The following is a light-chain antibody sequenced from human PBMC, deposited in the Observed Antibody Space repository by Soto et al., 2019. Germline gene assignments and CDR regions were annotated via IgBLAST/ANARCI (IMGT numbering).Light chain of an antibody. CDR3: QQYNSKSET. Sequence: DIQMTQSPSTLSASVGDRVSITCRASQCISDWLAWYQKKPGNASKLLIYKASSLESGVPSRFSGSGSGTEFTLTISSLLPDDFATYYCQQYNSKSETFGQWTKVEIK. V-gene: IGKV1-5*03. J-gene: IGKJ1*01. CDR1: QCISDW. CDR2: KAS.